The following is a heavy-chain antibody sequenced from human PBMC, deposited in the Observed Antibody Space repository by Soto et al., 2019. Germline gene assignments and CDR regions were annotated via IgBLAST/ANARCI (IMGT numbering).Heavy chain of an antibody. CDR1: GFTFSDHY. J-gene: IGHJ4*02. D-gene: IGHD6-19*01. CDR2: IRKKTNSYTT. CDR3: IRVAGIGSHRPLDF. V-gene: IGHV3-72*01. Sequence: GGSLRLCCTASGFTFSDHYMDRVRQAPGKGLEWVGRIRKKTNSYTTEYAASVRGRFTISRDDSKNSLSLQMNSLKSEDSAVYYCIRVAGIGSHRPLDFRGQRTPVT.